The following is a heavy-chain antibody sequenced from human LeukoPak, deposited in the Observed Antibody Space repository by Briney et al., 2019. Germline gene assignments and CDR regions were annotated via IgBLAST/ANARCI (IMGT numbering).Heavy chain of an antibody. CDR3: ASPGGHSGYYTFDY. CDR1: GGSISSTNYY. J-gene: IGHJ4*02. Sequence: PSETLSLTCTVSGGSISSTNYYWGWIRQPPGKGLEWIGNIYYSGSTYYNPSLKSRVTISVDTSKNQFSLKVTSLTAADTAVYYCASPGGHSGYYTFDYWGQGTLVTVSS. V-gene: IGHV4-39*07. D-gene: IGHD3-22*01. CDR2: IYYSGST.